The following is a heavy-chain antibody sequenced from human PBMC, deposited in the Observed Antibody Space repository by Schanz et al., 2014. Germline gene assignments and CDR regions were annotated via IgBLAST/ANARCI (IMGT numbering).Heavy chain of an antibody. CDR3: ARGRRGDCRRTSCTYHFDY. D-gene: IGHD2-2*01. Sequence: EVQLVESGGGLVQPGGFLRLSCAASGFTFSNYDMHWVRQAIGKGLEWVSGIGPASDPYYAGSVKGRFTISRENGKNSLYRQMTSLRAGDTAVYYCARGRRGDCRRTSCTYHFDYWGQGTLVTVSS. J-gene: IGHJ4*02. CDR2: IGPASDP. V-gene: IGHV3-13*05. CDR1: GFTFSNYD.